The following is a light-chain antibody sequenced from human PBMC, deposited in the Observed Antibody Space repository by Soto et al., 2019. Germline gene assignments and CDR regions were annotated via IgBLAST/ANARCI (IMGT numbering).Light chain of an antibody. J-gene: IGKJ5*01. CDR1: RSVSNSY. Sequence: VLLTQSPGTLSLSPGERATLSCRASRSVSNSYLAWYQQKPGQAPSLLIYGASTRATGIPDRFSGSGSGTHFTLTISRLEPGDFAVYYCQHFGGTTFTFGQGTRLEIK. CDR2: GAS. V-gene: IGKV3-20*01. CDR3: QHFGGTTFT.